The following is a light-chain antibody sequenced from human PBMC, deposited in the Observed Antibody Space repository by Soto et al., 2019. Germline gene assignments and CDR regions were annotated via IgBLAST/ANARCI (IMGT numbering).Light chain of an antibody. J-gene: IGLJ1*01. CDR3: CSYAGNSTYV. Sequence: QSGLTQPASGCGTPGQSITISCTGTSSDVGRYDLVSWYQQHPGKAPKLMIYEGLKRPSGVSSRFSGSKSGNTASLTISGLQTDDEADYSCCSYAGNSTYVFGTGTKVTV. CDR1: SSDVGRYDL. CDR2: EGL. V-gene: IGLV2-23*01.